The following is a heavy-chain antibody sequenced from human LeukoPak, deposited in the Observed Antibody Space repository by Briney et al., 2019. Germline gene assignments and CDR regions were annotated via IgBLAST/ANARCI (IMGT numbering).Heavy chain of an antibody. V-gene: IGHV3-48*03. CDR3: AGSQDFWSGYYPFDY. Sequence: PGGSLRLSCTASGFTISGYEMNWVRQAPGKGLEWVSYISSGGSTTYYADSVKGRFTISRDNAKNSLYLQMNSLRAEDTAVYYCAGSQDFWSGYYPFDYWGQGTLVTVSS. CDR2: ISSGGSTT. D-gene: IGHD3-3*01. J-gene: IGHJ4*02. CDR1: GFTISGYE.